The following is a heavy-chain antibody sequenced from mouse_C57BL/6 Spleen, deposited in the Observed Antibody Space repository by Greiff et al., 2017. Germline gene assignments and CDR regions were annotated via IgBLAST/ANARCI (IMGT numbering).Heavy chain of an antibody. J-gene: IGHJ3*01. D-gene: IGHD4-1*01. CDR3: ARGGLTGPFAY. CDR2: IDPNSGGT. V-gene: IGHV1-72*01. Sequence: QVQLQQPGAELVKPGASVKLSCKASGYTFTSYWMHWVKQRPGRGLEWIGRIDPNSGGTKYNEKFKSKATLTVDKPSSPAYMQLSSLTSEDSAVYYCARGGLTGPFAYWGQGTLVTVSA. CDR1: GYTFTSYW.